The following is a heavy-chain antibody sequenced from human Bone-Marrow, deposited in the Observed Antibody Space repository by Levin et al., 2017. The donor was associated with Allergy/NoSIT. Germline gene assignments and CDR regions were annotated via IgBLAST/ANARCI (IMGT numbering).Heavy chain of an antibody. CDR2: IYINGRT. V-gene: IGHV4-61*02. D-gene: IGHD5-24*01. CDR1: GDSISSSTYY. J-gene: IGHJ4*02. Sequence: RSQTLSLTCSVSGDSISSSTYYWAWLRQPAGKGLEWIGRIYINGRTDYNPSLKSRVTISADTSKDQLSLKVTAVTAADAAIYFCAREGYRGYNFDFFDYWGQGILVTVSS. CDR3: AREGYRGYNFDFFDY.